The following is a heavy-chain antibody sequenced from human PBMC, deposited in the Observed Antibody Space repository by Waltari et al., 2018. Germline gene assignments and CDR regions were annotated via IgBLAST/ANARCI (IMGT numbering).Heavy chain of an antibody. V-gene: IGHV1-2*02. CDR1: GYTFTGYY. CDR3: ARGNYDFWSGYSTRNFDY. D-gene: IGHD3-3*01. CDR2: INPNSGGT. Sequence: QVQLVQSGAEVKKPGASVKVSCKASGYTFTGYYIHWVLQAPGQGLEWMGWINPNSGGTNYAQKFQGRVTMTRDTSISTAYMELSRLRSDDTAVYYCARGNYDFWSGYSTRNFDYWGQGTLVTVSS. J-gene: IGHJ4*02.